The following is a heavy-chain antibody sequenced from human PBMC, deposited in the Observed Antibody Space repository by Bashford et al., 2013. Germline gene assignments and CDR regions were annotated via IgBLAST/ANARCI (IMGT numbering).Heavy chain of an antibody. J-gene: IGHJ6*02. CDR3: ASCSGGNCFSDVWQYGMDV. D-gene: IGHD2-15*01. Sequence: VRQAPGKGLDWLAVISYDEFTRYYADSVRGRFTISRDNAKNTLYLQMNSLRAEDTAVYYCASCSGGNCFSDVWQYGMDVWGQGTTVTVSS. CDR2: ISYDEFTR. V-gene: IGHV3-30-3*01.